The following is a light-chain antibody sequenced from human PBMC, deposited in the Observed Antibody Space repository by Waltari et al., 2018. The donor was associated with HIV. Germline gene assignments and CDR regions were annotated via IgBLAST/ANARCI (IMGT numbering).Light chain of an antibody. CDR2: DVS. Sequence: QSALTQPASVSGSPGQSITISCTGTSSDVGVYHYVSWYQQHPGKAPKLMIYDVSKRPSGVSNRFSGYKSGNTASLTISGLQAEDEADYYCCSYAGSSTHVVFGGGTKLTVL. CDR1: SSDVGVYHY. V-gene: IGLV2-23*02. CDR3: CSYAGSSTHVV. J-gene: IGLJ2*01.